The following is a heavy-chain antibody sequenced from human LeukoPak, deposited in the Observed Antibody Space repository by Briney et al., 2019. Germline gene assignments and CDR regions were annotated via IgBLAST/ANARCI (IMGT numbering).Heavy chain of an antibody. D-gene: IGHD6-19*01. CDR3: ARLGDSSAYGGYYGMDV. CDR2: IYYSGST. CDR1: GGSISSYY. J-gene: IGHJ6*02. V-gene: IGHV4-59*08. Sequence: SETLSLTCTVSGGSISSYYWSWIRQPPGKGLEWIGYIYYSGSTNYNPSLKSRVTISVDTSKNQFSLKLSSVTAADTAVYYCARLGDSSAYGGYYGMDVWGQGTTVTVSS.